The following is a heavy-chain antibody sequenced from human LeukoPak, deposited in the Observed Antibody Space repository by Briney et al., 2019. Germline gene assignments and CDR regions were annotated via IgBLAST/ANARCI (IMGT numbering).Heavy chain of an antibody. CDR1: GYTFTGYY. J-gene: IGHJ4*02. CDR2: INPSSGGT. D-gene: IGHD2-15*01. Sequence: GASVKVSCKASGYTFTGYYMHWVRQAPGQGLEWMGWINPSSGGTNYAQKFQGRVTMTRDTSISTAYMELSRLRSDDTAVYYCARAGLGYCSGGSCLPLDYWGQGTLVTVSS. CDR3: ARAGLGYCSGGSCLPLDY. V-gene: IGHV1-2*02.